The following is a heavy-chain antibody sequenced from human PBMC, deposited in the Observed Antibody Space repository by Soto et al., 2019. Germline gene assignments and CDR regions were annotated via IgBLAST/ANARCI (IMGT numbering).Heavy chain of an antibody. CDR3: ARHREYSSSWNDY. D-gene: IGHD6-13*01. J-gene: IGHJ4*02. V-gene: IGHV3-23*01. Sequence: EVHLLESGGTLVQPGGSLRLSCAASGFTFSSNAMSWVRQAPGKGLEWVSAISGSGASTYYADSVKGRFTISRDNFMNTLYLQMNDLRAEDTALYYCARHREYSSSWNDYWGQGTLVTVSS. CDR1: GFTFSSNA. CDR2: ISGSGAST.